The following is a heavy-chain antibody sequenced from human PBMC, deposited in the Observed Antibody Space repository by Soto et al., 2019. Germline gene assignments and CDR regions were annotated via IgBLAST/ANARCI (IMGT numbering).Heavy chain of an antibody. Sequence: QVQLVQSGAEVKKPGASVKVSCKASGYTFTSYDINWVRQATGQGLEWMGWMNPNSGNTGYEQKFQGRVTMTRNTSISTAYMELSSLRAEDTAVYYCARTMVRGVIKSYYYYGMDVWGQGTTVTVSS. CDR3: ARTMVRGVIKSYYYYGMDV. CDR1: GYTFTSYD. V-gene: IGHV1-8*01. D-gene: IGHD3-10*01. CDR2: MNPNSGNT. J-gene: IGHJ6*02.